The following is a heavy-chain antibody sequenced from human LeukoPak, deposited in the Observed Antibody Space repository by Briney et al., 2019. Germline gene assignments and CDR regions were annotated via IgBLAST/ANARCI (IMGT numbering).Heavy chain of an antibody. D-gene: IGHD3-10*01. Sequence: GGSLRLSCAASGFTFSSYGMHWVRQAPGKGLESVAFIRYDGSNKYYADSVKGRFTISRDNSKNTLYLQMNSLRAEGTAVYYCAKEFTMVRYDAFDIWGQGTMVTVSS. CDR2: IRYDGSNK. V-gene: IGHV3-30*02. CDR3: AKEFTMVRYDAFDI. CDR1: GFTFSSYG. J-gene: IGHJ3*02.